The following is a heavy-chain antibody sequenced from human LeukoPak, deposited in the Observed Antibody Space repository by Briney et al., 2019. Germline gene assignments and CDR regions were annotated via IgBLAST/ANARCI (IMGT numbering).Heavy chain of an antibody. CDR3: ARRDDGSETNWFAP. CDR1: GYSFTKYW. D-gene: IGHD3-10*01. Sequence: GASLKLSCKGSGYSFTKYWIGWVRQMPGKGLEWMGIPYPGESDTRYSPPFQDKAPISADSSINTAYLQWNSLKASDSDIYYCARRDDGSETNWFAPWGQGTLVTVSS. V-gene: IGHV5-51*01. CDR2: PYPGESDT. J-gene: IGHJ5*02.